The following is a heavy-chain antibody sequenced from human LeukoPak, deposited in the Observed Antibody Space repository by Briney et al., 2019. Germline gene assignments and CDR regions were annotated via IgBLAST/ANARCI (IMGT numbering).Heavy chain of an antibody. CDR3: AQIRPSTYYDSSGSFDY. Sequence: SETLSLTCTVSGGSISSDYWSWIRQPPGKGLEWIGYIYYTGSTHYNPSLKSRVTISLDTSRNQFSLKLSSVTAADTAVYYRAQIRPSTYYDSSGSFDYWGQGTLVTVSS. J-gene: IGHJ4*02. CDR2: IYYTGST. V-gene: IGHV4-59*08. CDR1: GGSISSDY. D-gene: IGHD3-22*01.